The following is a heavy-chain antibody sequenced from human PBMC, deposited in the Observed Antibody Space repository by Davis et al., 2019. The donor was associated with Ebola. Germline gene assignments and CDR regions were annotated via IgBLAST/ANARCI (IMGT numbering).Heavy chain of an antibody. CDR3: ARGGYGSSVPDY. CDR1: GFTFADYG. CDR2: IIWNGGSR. J-gene: IGHJ4*02. Sequence: GGSLRLSWAASGFTFADYGMSWVRQAPGKGLEWVSGIIWNGGSRGYADSVKGRFTISRDNAKNSLYLQMNSLRVEDTAFYHCARGGYGSSVPDYWGQGTLVTVSS. V-gene: IGHV3-20*01. D-gene: IGHD3-10*01.